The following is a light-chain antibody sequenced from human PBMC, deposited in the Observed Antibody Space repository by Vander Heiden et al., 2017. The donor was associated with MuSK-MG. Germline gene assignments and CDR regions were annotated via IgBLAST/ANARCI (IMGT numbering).Light chain of an antibody. V-gene: IGKV2-28*01. J-gene: IGKJ5*01. CDR2: WGS. CDR3: RQDLQTPNP. CDR1: QSLLHSNGYNY. Sequence: DIVMTQSPLSLPVTPGEPASISCRSSQSLLHSNGYNYLDWYLQKPGQAPQLLIDWGSKRDYGVPDRFSGSGSGTDFTLKISRVEAEDVGVYYCRQDLQTPNPFGQGTPMESK.